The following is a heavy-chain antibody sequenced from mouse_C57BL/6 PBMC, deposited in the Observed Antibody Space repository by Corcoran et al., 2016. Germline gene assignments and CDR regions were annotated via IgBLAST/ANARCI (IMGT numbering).Heavy chain of an antibody. CDR3: ARADIY. J-gene: IGHJ3*01. Sequence: QVQLKQSGAELVGHGASAKLSYKASDFTFPDYYISWVKQRTGQVLAWIARIYSGSGNTYYNEKFKGKATLTAEKSSSTAYMQLSSLTSEDSAVYFCARADIYWGQGTLVTVSA. CDR1: DFTFPDYY. CDR2: IYSGSGNT. V-gene: IGHV1-76*01.